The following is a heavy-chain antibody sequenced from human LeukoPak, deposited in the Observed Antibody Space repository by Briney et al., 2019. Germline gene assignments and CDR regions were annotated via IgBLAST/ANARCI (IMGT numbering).Heavy chain of an antibody. CDR3: ARQHAVGPNIGDYVDY. J-gene: IGHJ4*02. CDR2: IYPGDSDT. V-gene: IGHV5-51*01. D-gene: IGHD2/OR15-2a*01. Sequence: GESLKISCKGSGYSFTSYWIGGVRQMPGKGLEWMGIIYPGDSDTRYSPSFQGQVTISADKSISTAYLQWSSLKASDTAMYYCARQHAVGPNIGDYVDYWGQGTLVTVSS. CDR1: GYSFTSYW.